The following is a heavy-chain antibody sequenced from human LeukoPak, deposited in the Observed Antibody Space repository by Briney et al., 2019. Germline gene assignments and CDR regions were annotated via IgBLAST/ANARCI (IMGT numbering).Heavy chain of an antibody. CDR2: ISGSGGST. J-gene: IGHJ4*02. D-gene: IGHD4-17*01. CDR3: AKDRVAYGDFADYFDY. CDR1: GFTFSSYA. Sequence: GGSLRLSCAASGFTFSSYATSWVRQAPGKGPEWVSAISGSGGSTYYADSVKGRFTISRDNSKNTLYLQMNSLRAEDTAVYYCAKDRVAYGDFADYFDYWGQGTLVTVSS. V-gene: IGHV3-23*01.